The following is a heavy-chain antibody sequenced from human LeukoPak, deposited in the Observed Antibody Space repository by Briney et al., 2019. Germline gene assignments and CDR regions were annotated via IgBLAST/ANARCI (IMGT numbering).Heavy chain of an antibody. CDR1: GFTFSMYS. CDR2: IKEDGSDK. V-gene: IGHV3-7*01. Sequence: GGSLRLSCRASGFTFSMYSMTWVRQAPGKGPEFVANIKEDGSDKKYVDSLKGRFTISRDNAENSLFLQINSLRVEDTAVYYCAREDGYNTMNHWGQGTLVTVSS. J-gene: IGHJ5*02. CDR3: AREDGYNTMNH. D-gene: IGHD5-24*01.